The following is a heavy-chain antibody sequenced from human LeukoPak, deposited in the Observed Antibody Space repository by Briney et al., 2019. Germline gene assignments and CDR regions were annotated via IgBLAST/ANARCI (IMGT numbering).Heavy chain of an antibody. V-gene: IGHV3-30-3*01. CDR2: ISYDGSNK. CDR1: GFTFSSYA. CDR3: ARDASGSYYTALDY. J-gene: IGHJ4*02. D-gene: IGHD1-26*01. Sequence: GGSLRLSCAASGFTFSSYAMHWVRQAPGKGLEWVAVISYDGSNKYYADSVKGRFTISRDNSKNTLYLQMNSLRAEDTAVYYCARDASGSYYTALDYWGQGTLVTVSS.